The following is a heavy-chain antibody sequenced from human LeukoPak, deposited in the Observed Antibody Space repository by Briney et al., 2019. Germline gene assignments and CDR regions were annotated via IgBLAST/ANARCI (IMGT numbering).Heavy chain of an antibody. CDR2: INPNSGGT. CDR1: GYTFTGYY. J-gene: IGHJ3*02. V-gene: IGHV1-2*02. CDR3: AAIFGVVPSGAFDI. D-gene: IGHD3-3*01. Sequence: GASVKVSCKASGYTFTGYYMHWVRQAPGQGLEWMGWINPNSGGTNYAQKFQGRVTMTRDTSISTDYMELSRLRSDDTAVYYCAAIFGVVPSGAFDIWGQGTMVTVSS.